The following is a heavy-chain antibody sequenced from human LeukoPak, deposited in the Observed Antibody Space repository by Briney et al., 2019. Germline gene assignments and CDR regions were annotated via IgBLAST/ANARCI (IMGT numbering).Heavy chain of an antibody. CDR2: IKSKTDGGTT. V-gene: IGHV3-15*01. D-gene: IGHD6-13*01. CDR1: GFTFSAYV. Sequence: GGSLRLSCAASGFTFSAYVMSWVRQAPGKGLEWVGRIKSKTDGGTTDYAAPVKGRFTISRDDSKNTLYLQMNSLKTEDTAVYYCTTDEEVLYSSSWSYFDYWGQGTLVTVSS. CDR3: TTDEEVLYSSSWSYFDY. J-gene: IGHJ4*02.